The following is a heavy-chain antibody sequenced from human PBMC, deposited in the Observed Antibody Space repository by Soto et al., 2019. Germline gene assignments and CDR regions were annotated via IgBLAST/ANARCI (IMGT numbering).Heavy chain of an antibody. J-gene: IGHJ4*02. CDR1: GFTFSSYA. D-gene: IGHD3-22*01. CDR2: ISYDGSNK. Sequence: PGGSLRLSCAASGFTFSSYAMHWVRQAPGKGLEWVAVISYDGSNKYYADSVKGRFTISRDNSKNTLYLQMNSLRAEDTAVYYCARDCLPNYDSSGYYYGPDYWVQGTMVTVSS. V-gene: IGHV3-30-3*01. CDR3: ARDCLPNYDSSGYYYGPDY.